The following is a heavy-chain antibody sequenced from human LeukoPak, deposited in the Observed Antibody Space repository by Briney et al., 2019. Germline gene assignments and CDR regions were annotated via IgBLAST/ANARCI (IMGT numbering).Heavy chain of an antibody. V-gene: IGHV3-11*01. CDR2: ISSSGSTI. J-gene: IGHJ1*01. CDR3: ARASGVGLGYSYGSFFQH. CDR1: GFTFSDYY. Sequence: GGSLRLSCAASGFTFSDYYMSWIRQAPGKGLEWVSYISSSGSTIYYADSVKGRFTISRDNAKNSLYLQMNSLRAEDTAVYYCARASGVGLGYSYGSFFQHWGQGTLVTVSS. D-gene: IGHD5-18*01.